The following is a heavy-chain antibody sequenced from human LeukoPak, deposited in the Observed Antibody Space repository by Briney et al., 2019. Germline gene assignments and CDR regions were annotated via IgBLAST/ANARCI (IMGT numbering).Heavy chain of an antibody. CDR2: FDPEDGET. Sequence: ASVEVSCKVSGYTLTELSMHWVRQAPGKGLEWMGGFDPEDGETIYAQKFQGRVTMTEDTSTDTAYMELSSLRSEDTAVYYCATGVYDSSGYYLALDYWGQGTLVTVSS. J-gene: IGHJ4*02. V-gene: IGHV1-24*01. CDR3: ATGVYDSSGYYLALDY. CDR1: GYTLTELS. D-gene: IGHD3-22*01.